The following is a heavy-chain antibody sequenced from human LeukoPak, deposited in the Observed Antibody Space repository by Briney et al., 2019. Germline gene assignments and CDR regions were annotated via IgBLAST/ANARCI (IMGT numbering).Heavy chain of an antibody. CDR1: GFTFSSYS. Sequence: GGSLRLSCAASGFTFSSYSMNWARQAPGKGLEWVSSISSGSTYIYYADSVKGRFTISRDNTKNSLYLQMNSLRAEDTAVYYCTREEVDVFDIWGQGTMVTVSS. J-gene: IGHJ3*02. V-gene: IGHV3-21*01. CDR2: ISSGSTYI. CDR3: TREEVDVFDI.